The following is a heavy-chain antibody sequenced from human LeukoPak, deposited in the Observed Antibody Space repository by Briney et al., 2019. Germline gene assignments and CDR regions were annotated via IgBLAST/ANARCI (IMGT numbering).Heavy chain of an antibody. CDR3: AKYYYGSGSYYKGLDY. CDR2: ISSSGSTI. V-gene: IGHV3-48*03. Sequence: GGSLRLSCAASGFTFSSYEMNWVRQAPGKGLEWVSYISSSGSTIYYADSVKGRFTISRDNAKNTLYLQMNSLRAEDTAVYYCAKYYYGSGSYYKGLDYWGQGTLATVSS. D-gene: IGHD3-10*01. CDR1: GFTFSSYE. J-gene: IGHJ4*02.